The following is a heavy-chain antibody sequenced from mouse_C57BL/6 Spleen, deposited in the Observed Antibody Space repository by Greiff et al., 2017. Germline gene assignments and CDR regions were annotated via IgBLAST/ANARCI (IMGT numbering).Heavy chain of an antibody. CDR3: ARFYYDYDDGYYYAMDY. Sequence: QVQLQQPGTELVKPGASVKLSCKASGYTFTSYWMHWVKQRPGQGLEWIGNINPSNGGTNYNEKFKSKATLTVDKSSSTAYMQLSSLTAEDSAVYDCARFYYDYDDGYYYAMDYWGQGTSVTVSS. CDR1: GYTFTSYW. V-gene: IGHV1-53*01. J-gene: IGHJ4*01. CDR2: INPSNGGT. D-gene: IGHD2-4*01.